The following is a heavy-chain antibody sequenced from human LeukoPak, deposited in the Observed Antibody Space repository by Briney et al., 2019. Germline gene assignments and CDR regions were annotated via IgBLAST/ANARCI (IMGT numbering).Heavy chain of an antibody. J-gene: IGHJ6*03. Sequence: ASVTVSFTASGYTFTGYYMHWVRQAPGQGLELMGWINPNSGGTNYAQKYQGRVTMTRDTSISTAYMELSRLRSDDTAVYYCAASGFGFGELPSYFYYYMDVWGKGTTVTISS. V-gene: IGHV1-2*02. D-gene: IGHD3-10*01. CDR2: INPNSGGT. CDR1: GYTFTGYY. CDR3: AASGFGFGELPSYFYYYMDV.